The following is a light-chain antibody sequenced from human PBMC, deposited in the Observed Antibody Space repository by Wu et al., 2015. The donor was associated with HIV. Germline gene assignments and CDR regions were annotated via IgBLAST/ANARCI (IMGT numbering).Light chain of an antibody. Sequence: EIVLTQSPATLSLSPGERATLSCRASQSVSSYLAWYQQKPGQAPRHLIYDASNRATGIPARFSGSGSGTDFTLTISSLEPEDFAVYYCQQRSNWPPGLTFGGGPRWRSN. CDR2: DAS. J-gene: IGKJ4*01. CDR1: QSVSSY. CDR3: QQRSNWPPGLT. V-gene: IGKV3-11*01.